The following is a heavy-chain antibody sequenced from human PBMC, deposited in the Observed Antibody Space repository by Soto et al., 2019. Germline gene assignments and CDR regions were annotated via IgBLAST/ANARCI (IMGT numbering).Heavy chain of an antibody. J-gene: IGHJ5*02. Sequence: GASVKVSCKASGYTFTSYAMHWVRQAPGQRLEWMGWINAGNGNTKYSQKFQGRVTITRDTSASTAYMELSSLRSEDTAVYYCARAHSSSWSVSNNWFDPWGQGTLVTVSS. V-gene: IGHV1-3*01. CDR2: INAGNGNT. D-gene: IGHD6-13*01. CDR1: GYTFTSYA. CDR3: ARAHSSSWSVSNNWFDP.